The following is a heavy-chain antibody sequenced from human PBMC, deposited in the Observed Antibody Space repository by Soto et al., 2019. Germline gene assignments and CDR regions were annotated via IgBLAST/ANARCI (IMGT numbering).Heavy chain of an antibody. D-gene: IGHD6-13*01. CDR1: GFTFSSYA. J-gene: IGHJ6*02. CDR2: IIGSGGST. Sequence: EVQLLESGGGLVQPGGSLRLSCAAAGFTFSSYAMSWVRQAPGKGLEWVSAIIGSGGSTYYADSVKGRFTISRDNPKNTLYLQMNSLRAEDTAVYYCAKPGAAAKGGGGALYYGMDVWGQGTTVTVSS. CDR3: AKPGAAAKGGGGALYYGMDV. V-gene: IGHV3-23*01.